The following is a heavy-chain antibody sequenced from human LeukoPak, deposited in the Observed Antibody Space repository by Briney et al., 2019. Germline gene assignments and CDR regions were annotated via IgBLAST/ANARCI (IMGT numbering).Heavy chain of an antibody. J-gene: IGHJ4*02. CDR2: IKQDGSEK. CDR3: ARGVYGDSHFDY. Sequence: GGSLRLSCAASGFTFSSYWMSWVRQAPGKGLEWVGNIKQDGSEKNYVDSVKGRFTISRDNAKNSLYLQMNSLRAEDTAVYYCARGVYGDSHFDYWGQGTLVTVSS. CDR1: GFTFSSYW. D-gene: IGHD4-17*01. V-gene: IGHV3-7*01.